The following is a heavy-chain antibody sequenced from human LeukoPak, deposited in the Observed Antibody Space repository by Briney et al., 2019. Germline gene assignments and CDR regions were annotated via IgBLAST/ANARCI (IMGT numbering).Heavy chain of an antibody. CDR3: ARVGGYGSGSSLDY. CDR2: INWNGGST. CDR1: GFTFSSYA. J-gene: IGHJ4*02. V-gene: IGHV3-20*04. Sequence: GGSLRLSCAASGFTFSSYAMSWVRQAPGKGLEWVSGINWNGGSTGYADSVKGRFTISRDNAKNSLYLQMNSLRAEDTALYYCARVGGYGSGSSLDYWGQGTLVTVSS. D-gene: IGHD3-10*01.